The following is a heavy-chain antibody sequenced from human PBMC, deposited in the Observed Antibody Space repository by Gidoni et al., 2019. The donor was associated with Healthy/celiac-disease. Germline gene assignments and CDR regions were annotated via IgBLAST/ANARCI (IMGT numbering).Heavy chain of an antibody. Sequence: EVQLVQSGAEVKMPGESLKISCKGSGSRFTIYWIGWVRQMPGKGLEWMGIIYPGDSDTRYSPSFQGQVTISADKSISTAYLQWSSLKASDTAMYYCARARGYSGYDWENWFDPWGQGTLVTVSS. J-gene: IGHJ5*02. V-gene: IGHV5-51*03. D-gene: IGHD5-12*01. CDR3: ARARGYSGYDWENWFDP. CDR2: IYPGDSDT. CDR1: GSRFTIYW.